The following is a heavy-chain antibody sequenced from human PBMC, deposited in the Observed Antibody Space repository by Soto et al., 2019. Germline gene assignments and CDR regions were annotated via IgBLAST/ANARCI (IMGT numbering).Heavy chain of an antibody. Sequence: QVQLMQSGAEVKKPGASVKVSCKASGNTFTNYYIHWGRQAPGQGLEWMGTINHSGGHTTYAQKFLGRVTITRDTSTSTLYMELTSLRSEDTSVYYCARGGHVVVVTAAFVYWGQGTLVTVSS. J-gene: IGHJ4*02. CDR3: ARGGHVVVVTAAFVY. D-gene: IGHD2-21*02. CDR1: GNTFTNYY. V-gene: IGHV1-46*01. CDR2: INHSGGHT.